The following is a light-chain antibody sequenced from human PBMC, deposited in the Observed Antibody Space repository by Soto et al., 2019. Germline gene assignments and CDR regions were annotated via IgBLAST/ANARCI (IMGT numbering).Light chain of an antibody. Sequence: DIQMTQSPSTLSASVGDRVTITCRASQSISSWLAWYQQKPGKAPKLLIYKASSLESGVPSRFSGSESGTQFTLTISSLQPDYFATYFCQQYNSDSPLAFGQGTKVEIK. CDR2: KAS. CDR1: QSISSW. CDR3: QQYNSDSPLA. V-gene: IGKV1-5*03. J-gene: IGKJ1*01.